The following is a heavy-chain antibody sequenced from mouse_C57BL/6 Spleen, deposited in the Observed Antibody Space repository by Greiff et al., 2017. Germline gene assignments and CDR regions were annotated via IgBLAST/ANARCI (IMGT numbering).Heavy chain of an antibody. CDR3: ARFDGYYYFDY. CDR1: GYSFTGYY. V-gene: IGHV1-42*01. Sequence: VQLQQSGPELVKPGASVKISCKASGYSFTGYYMNWVKQSPEKSLEWIGDINPSTGGTSYNQKFKAQATLTVDKSSSSAYMQLKSLTSEDSAVYYCARFDGYYYFDYWGQGTTLTVSS. CDR2: INPSTGGT. J-gene: IGHJ2*01. D-gene: IGHD2-3*01.